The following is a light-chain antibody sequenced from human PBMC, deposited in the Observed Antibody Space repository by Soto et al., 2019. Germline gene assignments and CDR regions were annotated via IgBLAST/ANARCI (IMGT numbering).Light chain of an antibody. CDR2: AAS. Sequence: DIHMTHSASAVSASVGDRFTITCRSSQTIYSNLNWYQQKPGKAPNLLIYAASSLESGVPARFSGSGSGTHFTLTITGLQPEDFATYYCQQTYSSLPITFGQGTRLEIK. J-gene: IGKJ5*01. CDR1: QTIYSN. V-gene: IGKV1-39*01. CDR3: QQTYSSLPIT.